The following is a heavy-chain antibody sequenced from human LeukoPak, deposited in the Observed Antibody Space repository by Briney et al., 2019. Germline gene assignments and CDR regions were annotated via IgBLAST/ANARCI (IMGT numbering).Heavy chain of an antibody. CDR1: GFTFSSYG. D-gene: IGHD2-2*01. V-gene: IGHV3-33*01. CDR2: IWYDGSNK. Sequence: GGSLRLSCAASGFTFSSYGMHWVRQAPGKGLEWVAVIWYDGSNKYYADSVKGRFTISRDNSKNTLYLQMNSLRAEDTAVYYCARATDIVVVPAARGDAFDIWGQGTMVTVSS. J-gene: IGHJ3*02. CDR3: ARATDIVVVPAARGDAFDI.